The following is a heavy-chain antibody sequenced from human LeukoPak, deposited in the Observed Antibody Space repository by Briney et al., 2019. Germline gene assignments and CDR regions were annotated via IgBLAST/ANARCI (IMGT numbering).Heavy chain of an antibody. D-gene: IGHD3-3*01. CDR1: GYTFTSYG. V-gene: IGHV1-18*01. CDR3: ARVDTIFGVVDQIDY. CDR2: ISAYNGNT. J-gene: IGHJ4*02. Sequence: ASVKVSCKASGYTFTSYGISWVRQAPGQGLEWMGWISAYNGNTNYAQKLQGRVPMTTDTSTSTAYMELRSLRSDDTAVYYCARVDTIFGVVDQIDYWGQGTLVTVSS.